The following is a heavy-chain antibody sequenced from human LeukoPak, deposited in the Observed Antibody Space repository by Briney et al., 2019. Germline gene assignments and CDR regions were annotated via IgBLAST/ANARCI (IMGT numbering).Heavy chain of an antibody. CDR2: IYYGGST. J-gene: IGHJ5*02. CDR1: GGSTSSNSYY. CDR3: ARHGDPNFFDP. Sequence: PSATLSLTCTVSGGSTSSNSYYWGWIRQPPGKGLEWIGSIYYGGSTYYNPSLKSRVTMSVDTSKNQYSLKLSSVPAADTAVYYCARHGDPNFFDPWGQGTLLTVSS. V-gene: IGHV4-39*01. D-gene: IGHD2-21*01.